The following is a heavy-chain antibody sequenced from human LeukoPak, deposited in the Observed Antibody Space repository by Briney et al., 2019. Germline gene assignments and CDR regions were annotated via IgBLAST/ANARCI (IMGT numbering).Heavy chain of an antibody. CDR3: ARDDRGIAALRNSYFYYMDV. Sequence: SVKVSCKASGGTFSSHAISWVRQAPGQGLEWMGGIIPIFGTADYAQKFQGRVTFTADESTSTAYMELSSLRSEDTALYYCARDDRGIAALRNSYFYYMDVWGKGTTVTISS. CDR1: GGTFSSHA. CDR2: IIPIFGTA. V-gene: IGHV1-69*01. J-gene: IGHJ6*03. D-gene: IGHD6-13*01.